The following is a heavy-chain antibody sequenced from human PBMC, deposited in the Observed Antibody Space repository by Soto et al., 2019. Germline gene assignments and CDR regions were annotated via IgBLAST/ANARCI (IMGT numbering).Heavy chain of an antibody. CDR2: IYYSGST. V-gene: IGHV4-39*02. CDR1: SGSISSISYY. Sequence: SLTCTVSSGSISSISYYWGWIRQPPGKGLEWIGSIYYSGSTYYNPSLKGRVTISVDTSKNQFSLKLSSVTAADTAVYYCAREPRSSGYDAFDIWGQGTMVTVS. J-gene: IGHJ3*02. CDR3: AREPRSSGYDAFDI. D-gene: IGHD6-25*01.